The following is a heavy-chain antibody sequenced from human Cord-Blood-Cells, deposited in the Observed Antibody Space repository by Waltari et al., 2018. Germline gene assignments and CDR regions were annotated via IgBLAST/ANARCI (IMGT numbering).Heavy chain of an antibody. J-gene: IGHJ4*02. CDR3: ARVPPPPTGYYFDY. CDR2: IRSRGSTI. CDR1: GFTFSSYE. V-gene: IGHV3-48*03. Sequence: EVQLVESGGGLVQPGGSLRLSCAASGFTFSSYEMKWVRQAPVKGLGWVSYIRSRGSTIYYADSVKGRFTISRDHAKNSLYLQMNSLRAEETAVYYCARVPPPPTGYYFDYWGQGTLVTVSS.